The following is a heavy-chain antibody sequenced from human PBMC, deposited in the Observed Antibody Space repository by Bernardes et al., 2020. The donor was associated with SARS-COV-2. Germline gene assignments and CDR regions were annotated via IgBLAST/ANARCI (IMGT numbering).Heavy chain of an antibody. D-gene: IGHD5-12*01. V-gene: IGHV4-61*02. J-gene: IGHJ3*02. Sequence: SETLSLTCTVSGGSISSGSYYWSWIRQPAGKGLEWIGRIYTSGSTNYNPSLKSRVTISVDTSKNQFSLKLSSVTAADTAVYYCARGIAARLRWKYSGYDYRGAFDIWGQGTMVTVSS. CDR2: IYTSGST. CDR3: ARGIAARLRWKYSGYDYRGAFDI. CDR1: GGSISSGSYY.